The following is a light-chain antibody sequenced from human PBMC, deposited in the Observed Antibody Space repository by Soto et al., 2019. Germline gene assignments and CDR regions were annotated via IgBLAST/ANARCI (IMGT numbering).Light chain of an antibody. V-gene: IGKV1-39*01. J-gene: IGKJ1*01. CDR1: QGISTY. CDR3: QPSYSTTWT. Sequence: DIQMTQSPSSLSAAVGDRVTITCRASQGISTYLNWYQQKPGKAPKLLIYAASSLQSGVPSRFSGSESETDFTLTISSLQPEDFANYSCQPSYSTTWTFGKGTKVDIK. CDR2: AAS.